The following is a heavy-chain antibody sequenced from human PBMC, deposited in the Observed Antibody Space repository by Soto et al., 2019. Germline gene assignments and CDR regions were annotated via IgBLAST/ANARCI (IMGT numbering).Heavy chain of an antibody. Sequence: QVQLQESGPGLVKPSETLSLTCTVSGGSISSYYWSWIRQPPGKGLEWIGYIYYSGSTNYNPSLRIQVTIPVDTSKNRFSLKMSSVTAAETAVYYWARFATRYYFDYCGRGTLVTVSS. CDR2: IYYSGST. D-gene: IGHD1-1*01. V-gene: IGHV4-59*01. CDR1: GGSISSYY. CDR3: ARFATRYYFDY. J-gene: IGHJ4*02.